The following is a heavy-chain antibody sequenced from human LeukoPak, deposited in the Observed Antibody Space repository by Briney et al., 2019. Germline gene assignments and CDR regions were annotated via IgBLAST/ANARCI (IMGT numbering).Heavy chain of an antibody. CDR2: IKTDGSST. V-gene: IGHV3-74*01. CDR1: GFTFSTYW. CDR3: ARGYYTIGDY. J-gene: IGHJ4*02. Sequence: GGSLRLSCAASGFTFSTYWMHWVRQAPGKGLVWVSLIKTDGSSTTYADSVKGRFTVSRDNAKNTLYLQMNSLRDEDTAVYYCARGYYTIGDYWGQGTQVTVSS. D-gene: IGHD3-3*01.